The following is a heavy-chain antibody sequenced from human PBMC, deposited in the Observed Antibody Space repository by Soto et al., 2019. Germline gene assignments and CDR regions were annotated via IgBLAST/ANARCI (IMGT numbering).Heavy chain of an antibody. CDR1: GYTFTGYY. D-gene: IGHD3-22*01. CDR3: ARSPSITMIVVAPGSFDI. J-gene: IGHJ3*02. V-gene: IGHV1-2*04. Sequence: ASVKVSCKASGYTFTGYYMHWVRQAPGQGLEWMGWINPNCGGTNYAQKFQGWVTMTTDTSTSTAYMELSSLRSEDTAVYYCARSPSITMIVVAPGSFDIWGQGTMVTVSS. CDR2: INPNCGGT.